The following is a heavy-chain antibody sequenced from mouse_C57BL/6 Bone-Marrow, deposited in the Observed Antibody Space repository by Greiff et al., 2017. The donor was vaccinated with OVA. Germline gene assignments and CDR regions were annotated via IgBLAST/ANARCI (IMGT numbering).Heavy chain of an antibody. CDR2: IWRGGST. CDR3: AKFITTVVRAMDY. Sequence: VHLVESGPGLVQPSQSLSITCTVSGFSLTSYGVHWVRQSPGKGLEWLGVIWRGGSTDYNAAFMSRLSITKDNSKSQVFFKMNSLQADDTAIYDCAKFITTVVRAMDYWGQGTSVTVSS. V-gene: IGHV2-5*01. D-gene: IGHD1-1*01. CDR1: GFSLTSYG. J-gene: IGHJ4*01.